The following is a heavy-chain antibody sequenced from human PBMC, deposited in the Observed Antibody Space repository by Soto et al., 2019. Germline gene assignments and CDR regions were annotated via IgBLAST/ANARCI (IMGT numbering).Heavy chain of an antibody. CDR1: GLTLSSYG. J-gene: IGHJ4*02. Sequence: GGSLRLSCAASGLTLSSYGMHWVRQAPGKGLEWVAVISYDGSNKYYADSVKGRFTISRDNSKNTLYLQMNSLRAEYTAVYYCAKDRRRGCYYFDYWGQGTLVTVSS. CDR3: AKDRRRGCYYFDY. V-gene: IGHV3-30*18. CDR2: ISYDGSNK.